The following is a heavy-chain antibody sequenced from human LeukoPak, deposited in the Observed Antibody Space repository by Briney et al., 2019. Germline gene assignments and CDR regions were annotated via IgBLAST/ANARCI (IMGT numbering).Heavy chain of an antibody. CDR1: GFTFSSYS. CDR2: ISRSSSYI. J-gene: IGHJ6*02. CDR3: ARGVFWQQEHYGMDV. D-gene: IGHD3-3*01. Sequence: PGGSLRLSCAASGFTFSSYSMNWVRQAPGKGLEWVSSISRSSSYIYYADSVKGRFTISRDDAKDALSLQMNSLRVEDTAVYYCARGVFWQQEHYGMDVWGQGTTVTVSS. V-gene: IGHV3-21*01.